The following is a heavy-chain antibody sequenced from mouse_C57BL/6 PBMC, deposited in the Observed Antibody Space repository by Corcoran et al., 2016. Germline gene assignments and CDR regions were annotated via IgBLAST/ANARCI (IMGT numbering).Heavy chain of an antibody. D-gene: IGHD4-1*01. J-gene: IGHJ2*01. CDR1: GYTFTDYY. V-gene: IGHV1-26*01. CDR3: ASRGLGGYFDY. CDR2: INPNNGGT. Sequence: EVQLQQSGPELVKPGASVKISCKASGYTFTDYYMNWVKQSHGKSLEWIGDINPNNGGTSYNQKFKGKATLTVDKSSSTAYMELRSLTSEDSAVYYCASRGLGGYFDYWGQGTTLTVSS.